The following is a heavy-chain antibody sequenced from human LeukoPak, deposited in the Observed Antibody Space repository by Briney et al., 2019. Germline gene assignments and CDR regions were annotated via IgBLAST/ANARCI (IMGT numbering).Heavy chain of an antibody. CDR1: GGSISSSNW. CDR3: ARYGRGSGSYYNRDAFDI. V-gene: IGHV4-4*02. Sequence: PSETLSLTCAVSGGSISSSNWWSWVRQPPGKGLEWIGEIYHSGSTNYNPSLKSRVTISVDKSKNQFSLKLSSVTAADTAVYYCARYGRGSGSYYNRDAFDIWGQGTMVTVSS. D-gene: IGHD3-10*01. CDR2: IYHSGST. J-gene: IGHJ3*02.